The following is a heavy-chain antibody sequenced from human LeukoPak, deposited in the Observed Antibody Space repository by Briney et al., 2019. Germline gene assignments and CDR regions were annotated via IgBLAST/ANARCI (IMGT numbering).Heavy chain of an antibody. V-gene: IGHV3-23*01. Sequence: GGSLRLSCTASGFTFSSYSMNWVRQAPGKGLEWVSAISGSGGSTYYADSVKGRFTISRDNSKNTLYLQMNSLRAEDTAVYYCAKDRKRGNSEVGALDYWGQGTLVTVSS. CDR1: GFTFSSYS. CDR3: AKDRKRGNSEVGALDY. J-gene: IGHJ4*02. CDR2: ISGSGGST. D-gene: IGHD4-23*01.